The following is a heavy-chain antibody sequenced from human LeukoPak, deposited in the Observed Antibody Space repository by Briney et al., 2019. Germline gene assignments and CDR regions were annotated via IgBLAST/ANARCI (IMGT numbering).Heavy chain of an antibody. Sequence: GGSLRLSCAASGFTFSSYWMHWVRQPPGKGRVWVSRINSDGSSTSYADSVKGRFTTYRDEAKNTLYRQMNRLRAKDTAVCNCARDPLYYWGQGTLVTVSS. CDR3: ARDPLYY. J-gene: IGHJ4*02. V-gene: IGHV3-74*01. CDR2: INSDGSST. CDR1: GFTFSSYW.